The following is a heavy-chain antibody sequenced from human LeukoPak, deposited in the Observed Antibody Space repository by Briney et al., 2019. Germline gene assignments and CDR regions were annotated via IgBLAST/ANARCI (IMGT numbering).Heavy chain of an antibody. Sequence: PSQTLSLTCTVSGGSISSGDYYWSWIRQPPGKGLEWIGYIYYSGSTNYNPSLKSRVTISVDTSKNQFSLKLSSVTAADTAVYYCARAGVRKYYFDYWGQGTLVTVSS. J-gene: IGHJ4*02. CDR1: GGSISSGDYY. CDR2: IYYSGST. V-gene: IGHV4-61*08. D-gene: IGHD1-1*01. CDR3: ARAGVRKYYFDY.